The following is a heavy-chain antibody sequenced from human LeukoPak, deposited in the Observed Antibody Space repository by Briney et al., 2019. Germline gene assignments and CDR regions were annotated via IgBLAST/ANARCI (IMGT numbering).Heavy chain of an antibody. V-gene: IGHV3-74*01. Sequence: GGSLRLSCEASGFTFSSGSIHWVRQVPGKGLLWVSRSNSDGSSTSYADSVKGRFTISRDNAKNTVYLQMNSLRVEDTAVYFCAKSLSYASTDGFDIWGQGTMVTVSS. CDR1: GFTFSSGS. J-gene: IGHJ3*02. D-gene: IGHD2-2*01. CDR3: AKSLSYASTDGFDI. CDR2: SNSDGSST.